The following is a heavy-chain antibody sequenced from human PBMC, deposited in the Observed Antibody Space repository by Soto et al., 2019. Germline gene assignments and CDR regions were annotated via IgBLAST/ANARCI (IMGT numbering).Heavy chain of an antibody. J-gene: IGHJ6*02. Sequence: PSETLSLTCTVSVGSISSYYWSWIRQPPGKGLEWIGYFYYSGSTNNNPSLKSRVTISVDTSKNQFSLKLTSVIAADTAVYYCARHVHSSSWGIDVWGQGTTVTVSS. D-gene: IGHD6-13*01. CDR3: ARHVHSSSWGIDV. CDR2: FYYSGST. V-gene: IGHV4-59*08. CDR1: VGSISSYY.